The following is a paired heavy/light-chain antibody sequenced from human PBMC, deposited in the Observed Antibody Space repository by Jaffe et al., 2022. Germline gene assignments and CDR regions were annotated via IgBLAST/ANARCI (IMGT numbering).Heavy chain of an antibody. CDR3: ARDPRDYDSSGYPE. D-gene: IGHD3-22*01. J-gene: IGHJ4*02. V-gene: IGHV4-38-2*02. Sequence: QVQLQESGPGLVKPSETLSLTCTVSGYSISSGYYWGWVRQPPGGGLEWIGSIYHSGSTYYNPSLKSRVTISVDTSKSQFSLKLSSVTAADTAVYYCARDPRDYDSSGYPEWGQGILVTVSS. CDR1: GYSISSGYY. CDR2: IYHSGST.
Light chain of an antibody. CDR3: QQYYSIPWT. V-gene: IGKV4-1*01. J-gene: IGKJ1*01. CDR2: WAS. CDR1: QTVLYSSNNKSY. Sequence: DIVMTQSPDSLAVSLGERATINCKSSQTVLYSSNNKSYLAWYQQKPGQPPKLLIYWASTRESGVPDRFSGSGSGTDFTLTISSLQAEDVAVYYCQQYYSIPWTFGQGTKVEIK.